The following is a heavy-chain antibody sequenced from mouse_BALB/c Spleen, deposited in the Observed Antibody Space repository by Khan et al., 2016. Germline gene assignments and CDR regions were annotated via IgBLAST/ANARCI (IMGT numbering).Heavy chain of an antibody. D-gene: IGHD2-14*01. CDR2: INNNGGST. CDR1: GFTFSTYA. CDR3: ARVRHTLDY. Sequence: VQLKQSGGALVQPGGSLKLSCAASGFTFSTYAMSWVRQTPDKRLELVATINNNGGSTYYPDSVKGRFTISRDNAKNILYLQMSSLKSEDTAIYYCARVRHTLDYWGQGTSVTVSS. J-gene: IGHJ4*01. V-gene: IGHV5-6-3*01.